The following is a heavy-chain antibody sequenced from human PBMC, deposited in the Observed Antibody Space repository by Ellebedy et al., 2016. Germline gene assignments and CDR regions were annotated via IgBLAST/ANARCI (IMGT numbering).Heavy chain of an antibody. J-gene: IGHJ4*02. CDR1: QIIVRDNS. V-gene: IGHV3-53*01. CDR3: ARVGLGGKGDSDPDD. D-gene: IGHD4-23*01. Sequence: GESLKISCAASQIIVRDNSMSWVRQTPGKGLEWVSVIYSGGTTHYADSMKGRFTISRDSSKNTVYLQMNSLRADDTALYFCARVGLGGKGDSDPDDWGQGTLVNVTS. CDR2: IYSGGTT.